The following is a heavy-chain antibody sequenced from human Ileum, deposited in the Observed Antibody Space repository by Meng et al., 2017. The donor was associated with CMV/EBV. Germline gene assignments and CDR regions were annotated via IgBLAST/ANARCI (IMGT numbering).Heavy chain of an antibody. CDR2: ISAYSGNT. CDR3: ARDLDWTFDY. CDR1: GFPFTSYG. D-gene: IGHD1-1*01. J-gene: IGHJ4*02. Sequence: SCKASGFPFTSYGFSWLRRAPGQGLEWLARISAYSGNTNYAPNVRGRLTVTTDTSTTTAYMELRSLRPDDTAVYYCARDLDWTFDYWGQGTLVTVSS. V-gene: IGHV1-18*01.